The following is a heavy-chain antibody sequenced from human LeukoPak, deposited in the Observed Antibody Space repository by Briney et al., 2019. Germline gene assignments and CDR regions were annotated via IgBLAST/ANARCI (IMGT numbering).Heavy chain of an antibody. CDR3: ARTPLDDYGDYFDY. CDR2: ISSSSSYI. D-gene: IGHD4-17*01. CDR1: GFTFSSYS. J-gene: IGHJ4*02. V-gene: IGHV3-21*01. Sequence: QPGGSLRLSCAASGFTFSSYSMNWVRQAPGKGLGWVSSISSSSSYIYYADSVKGRFTISRDNAKNSLYLQMNSLRAEDTAVYYCARTPLDDYGDYFDYWGQGTLVTVSS.